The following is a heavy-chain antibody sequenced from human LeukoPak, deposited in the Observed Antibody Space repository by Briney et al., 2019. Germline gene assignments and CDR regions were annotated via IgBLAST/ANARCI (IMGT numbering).Heavy chain of an antibody. CDR2: IYYSGST. Sequence: SETLSLTCTVSGGSISSSSYYWGWIRQPPGKGLEWNGSIYYSGSTYYNPSLKSRVTISVDTSKNQFSLKLSSVTAADTAVYYCARHGTPARHWYFDLWGRGTLVTVSS. V-gene: IGHV4-39*01. CDR1: GGSISSSSYY. J-gene: IGHJ2*01. D-gene: IGHD1-26*01. CDR3: ARHGTPARHWYFDL.